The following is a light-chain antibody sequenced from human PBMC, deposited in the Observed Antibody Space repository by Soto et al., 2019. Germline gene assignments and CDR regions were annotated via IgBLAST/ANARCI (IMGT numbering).Light chain of an antibody. Sequence: QSALTQPASVSGSPGQSITISCTGTSSDVGGYNYVSWYQQHPGKAPKLMIYEVSNRPSGVSNRFSGSKSGNTASLTISGLQAEYEADYYCSSYTTISTLEVFGGGTKHTVL. CDR2: EVS. V-gene: IGLV2-14*01. J-gene: IGLJ3*02. CDR1: SSDVGGYNY. CDR3: SSYTTISTLEV.